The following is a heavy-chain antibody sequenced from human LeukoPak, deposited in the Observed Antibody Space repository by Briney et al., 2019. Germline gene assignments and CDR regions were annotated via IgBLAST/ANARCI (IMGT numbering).Heavy chain of an antibody. CDR2: ISAYNAYT. CDR1: GYTFTSYG. Sequence: ASVKVSCKASGYTFTSYGITWVRQAPGQGLEWMGWISAYNAYTYYAQKLQGRVTMTTDTSTSTAYMELRSLRSDDTAVYYCARDTRELLWFGESFWFDPWGQGTLVTVSS. D-gene: IGHD3-10*01. V-gene: IGHV1-18*01. CDR3: ARDTRELLWFGESFWFDP. J-gene: IGHJ5*02.